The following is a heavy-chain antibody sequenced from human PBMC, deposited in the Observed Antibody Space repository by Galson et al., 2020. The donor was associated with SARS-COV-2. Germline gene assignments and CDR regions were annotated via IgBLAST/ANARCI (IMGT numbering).Heavy chain of an antibody. J-gene: IGHJ3*02. D-gene: IGHD2-15*01. CDR1: GFTFSSYA. CDR2: ISSNGGST. CDR3: ARGRRGWDAFDI. V-gene: IGHV3-64*01. Sequence: GGSLRLSCAASGFTFSSYAMHWVRQAPGKGLEYVSAISSNGGSTYYANSVKGRFTISRDNSKNTLYLQMGSLRAEDMAVYYCARGRRGWDAFDIWGQGTMVTVSS.